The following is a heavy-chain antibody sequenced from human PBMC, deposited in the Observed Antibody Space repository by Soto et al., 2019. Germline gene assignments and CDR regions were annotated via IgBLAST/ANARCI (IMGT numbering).Heavy chain of an antibody. CDR1: GYTFTSYG. CDR3: ARVRAKVVAATFTYYYGMDV. V-gene: IGHV1-3*01. CDR2: INAGNGNT. J-gene: IGHJ6*02. D-gene: IGHD2-15*01. Sequence: ASVKVSCKASGYTFTSYGISWVRQAPGQGLEWMGWINAGNGNTKYSQKFQGRVTITRDTSASTAYMELSSLRSEDTAVYYCARVRAKVVAATFTYYYGMDVWGQGTTVTVSS.